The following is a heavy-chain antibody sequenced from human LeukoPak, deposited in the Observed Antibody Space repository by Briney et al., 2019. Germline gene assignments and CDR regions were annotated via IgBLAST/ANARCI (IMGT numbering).Heavy chain of an antibody. CDR2: IYYSGST. D-gene: IGHD5-18*01. Sequence: SETLSLTCTVSGGSISSGGYYWSWIRQHPGKGLEWIGYIYYSGSTYYNPSLKSRVTISVDTSKNQFSLKLSSVTAADTAVYYCARVDTAMANYYGMDVWGQGTTVTVSS. V-gene: IGHV4-31*03. J-gene: IGHJ6*02. CDR3: ARVDTAMANYYGMDV. CDR1: GGSISSGGYY.